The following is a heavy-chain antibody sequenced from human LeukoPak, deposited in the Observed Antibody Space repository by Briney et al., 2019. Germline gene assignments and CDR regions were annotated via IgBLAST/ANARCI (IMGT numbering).Heavy chain of an antibody. J-gene: IGHJ3*02. V-gene: IGHV3-9*01. CDR3: AKSPGNDAFDI. CDR1: GFTFDDYA. D-gene: IGHD3-10*01. Sequence: GGSLRLSCAAPGFTFDDYAMHWVRQAPGKGLEWVSGISWNSGSIGYADSVKGRFTISRDNAKNSLYLQMNSLRAEDTALYYCAKSPGNDAFDIWGQGTMVTVSS. CDR2: ISWNSGSI.